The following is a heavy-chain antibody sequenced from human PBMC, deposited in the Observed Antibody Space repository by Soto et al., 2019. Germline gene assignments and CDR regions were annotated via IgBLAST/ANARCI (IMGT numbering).Heavy chain of an antibody. Sequence: HGESLKISCQTSGYTFSNYWIGWVRQMPGGGLEWLGLIFPRDFDVGYSPSFEGQVTISADRSTATALLQWRSLEASDSALYFCARLVSLLQPIDSWGQGTPVTVSS. CDR1: GYTFSNYW. J-gene: IGHJ5*01. CDR3: ARLVSLLQPIDS. V-gene: IGHV5-51*01. D-gene: IGHD4-4*01. CDR2: IFPRDFDV.